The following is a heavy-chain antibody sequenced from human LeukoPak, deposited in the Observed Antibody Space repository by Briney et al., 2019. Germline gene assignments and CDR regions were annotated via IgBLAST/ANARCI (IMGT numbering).Heavy chain of an antibody. Sequence: GGSLRLSCAASGFTFSSYEMNWVRQAPGKGREWVSYISSSGSNIYYADSVKGRFTISRDNAKNSLYLQMNSLRAEDTAVYYCARAQRMIVPNFDYWGQGTLVTVSS. CDR2: ISSSGSNI. J-gene: IGHJ4*02. D-gene: IGHD3-22*01. CDR3: ARAQRMIVPNFDY. V-gene: IGHV3-48*03. CDR1: GFTFSSYE.